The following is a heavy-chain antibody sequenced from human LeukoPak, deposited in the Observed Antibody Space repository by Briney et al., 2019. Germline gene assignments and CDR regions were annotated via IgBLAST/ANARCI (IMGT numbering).Heavy chain of an antibody. D-gene: IGHD5-24*01. CDR2: IYYDGTT. CDR3: VRGRDGYSS. Sequence: SETLSLTCIVSGASISTYYWTWIRQPPGKGLEWIGYIYYDGTTNYNPSLKSRVTISVDMSKNQFSLKLSSVTAADTAVYYCVRGRDGYSSWGQGTLVTVSS. V-gene: IGHV4-59*01. CDR1: GASISTYY. J-gene: IGHJ5*02.